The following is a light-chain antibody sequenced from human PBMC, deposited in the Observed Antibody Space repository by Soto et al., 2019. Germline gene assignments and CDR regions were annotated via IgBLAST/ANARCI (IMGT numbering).Light chain of an antibody. CDR2: DVT. Sequence: QSALTRPRSVSGSPGKSVTISFTGTSSDVGGYYYVSWYQQHPGKAPKLIIYDVTRRPSGVPDRFSGSKSGNTASLTISGLQGEDEADYYCCSYAGSFTFPYVFGTGTKV. V-gene: IGLV2-11*01. CDR1: SSDVGGYYY. CDR3: CSYAGSFTFPYV. J-gene: IGLJ1*01.